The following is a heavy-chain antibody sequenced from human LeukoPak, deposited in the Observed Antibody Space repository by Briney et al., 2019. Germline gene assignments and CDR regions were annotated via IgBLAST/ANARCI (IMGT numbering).Heavy chain of an antibody. Sequence: SETLSLTCIVSGGSISIYYWNWIRQPPGKGLEWIGNIQYSGSTNYNPSLKSRVTILLDTSKNQFSLKLNSVTAADTAVYYCARRDRMVRGATGYDYWGQGTLVTVSS. D-gene: IGHD3-10*01. CDR1: GGSISIYY. J-gene: IGHJ4*02. CDR2: IQYSGST. V-gene: IGHV4-59*01. CDR3: ARRDRMVRGATGYDY.